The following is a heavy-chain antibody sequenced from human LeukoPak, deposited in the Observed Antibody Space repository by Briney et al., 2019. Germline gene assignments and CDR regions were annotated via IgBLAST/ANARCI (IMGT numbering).Heavy chain of an antibody. CDR3: ARQYSGSYIDY. CDR2: LYSGGSA. D-gene: IGHD1-26*01. CDR1: GFTVDSYY. J-gene: IGHJ4*02. V-gene: IGHV3-53*01. Sequence: GGSLRLSCAASGFTVDSYYMNWVRQAPGKGLEWVTVLYSGGSAYHADSVRGRFTISRHNLKNMLYLDMNNLRAEDTAIYYCARQYSGSYIDYWGQGTLVTVSS.